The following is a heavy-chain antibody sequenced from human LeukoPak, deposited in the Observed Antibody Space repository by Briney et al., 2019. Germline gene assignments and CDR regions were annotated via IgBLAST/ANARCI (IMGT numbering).Heavy chain of an antibody. CDR3: ARDFYWSIGS. CDR2: IKSDGIST. Sequence: GGSLRLSCAASGFTFSSDWMHWVRRAPGKGLEWVSRIKSDGISTIYADSVKGRFTLSRDNAKNTLYLQMTSLSAEDTAVYFCARDFYWSIGSWGQGTQVTVSS. V-gene: IGHV3-74*01. J-gene: IGHJ4*02. CDR1: GFTFSSDW. D-gene: IGHD3-9*01.